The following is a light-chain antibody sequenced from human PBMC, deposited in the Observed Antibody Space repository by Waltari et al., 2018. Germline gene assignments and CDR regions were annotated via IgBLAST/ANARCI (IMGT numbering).Light chain of an antibody. CDR3: QQYFGSPPIT. V-gene: IGKV4-1*01. Sequence: DIVMTQSPDSLAVSLGERATINCKSSQSLLYTSDNNNYLAWYQQKPRQPPKLLISWASTRASVFPDRFIGIVSGTDFTLTITSLQAEDVAVYYCQQYFGSPPITFGRGTRLEIK. J-gene: IGKJ5*01. CDR1: QSLLYTSDNNNY. CDR2: WAS.